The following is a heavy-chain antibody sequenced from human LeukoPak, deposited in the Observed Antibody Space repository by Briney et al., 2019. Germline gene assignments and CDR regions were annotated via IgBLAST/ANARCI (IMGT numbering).Heavy chain of an antibody. CDR1: GFTFSRYG. Sequence: GRSLRLSCAASGFTFSRYGMHWVRQAPGKGLEWVAVIWYDGSNKDYADSVKGRFAISRDNSKNTLYLQMNSLRAEDTAAYYCATNKIGTTGQSFDYWGQGTLVTVSS. CDR2: IWYDGSNK. V-gene: IGHV3-33*01. J-gene: IGHJ4*02. CDR3: ATNKIGTTGQSFDY. D-gene: IGHD1-1*01.